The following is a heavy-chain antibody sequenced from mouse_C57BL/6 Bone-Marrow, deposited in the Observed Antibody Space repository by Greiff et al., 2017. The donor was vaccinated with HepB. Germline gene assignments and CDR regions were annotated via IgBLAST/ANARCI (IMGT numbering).Heavy chain of an antibody. D-gene: IGHD1-1*01. J-gene: IGHJ3*01. CDR1: GYTFTSYW. CDR3: ASPDYYGSSPFAY. CDR2: IYPSDSET. Sequence: VQLQQPGAELVRPGSSVKLSCKASGYTFTSYWMDWVKQRPGQGLEWIGNIYPSDSETHYNQKFKDKATLTVDKSSSTAYMQLSSLTSEDSAVYYCASPDYYGSSPFAYWGQGTLVTVSA. V-gene: IGHV1-61*01.